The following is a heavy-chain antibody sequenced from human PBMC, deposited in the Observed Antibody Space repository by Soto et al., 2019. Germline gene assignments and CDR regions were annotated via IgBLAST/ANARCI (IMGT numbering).Heavy chain of an antibody. J-gene: IGHJ4*02. CDR1: GGSFSGYY. D-gene: IGHD3-9*01. V-gene: IGHV4-34*01. CDR3: ASVGRDYDILTGYYQVDY. Sequence: SEPLSLTCAVYGGSFSGYYWSWLRQPPGKGLEWIREINHSGSTNYNPSLKSRVTISVDTSKNQFSLKLSSVTAADTAVYYCASVGRDYDILTGYYQVDYWGQGSLV. CDR2: INHSGST.